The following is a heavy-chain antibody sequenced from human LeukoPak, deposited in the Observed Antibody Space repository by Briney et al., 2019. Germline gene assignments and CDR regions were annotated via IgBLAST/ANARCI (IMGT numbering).Heavy chain of an antibody. V-gene: IGHV1-18*01. CDR2: ISAYNGNT. J-gene: IGHJ5*02. CDR1: GYTFTSYG. Sequence: ASVKVSCKASGYTFTSYGIRWVRQAPGQGLQWMGWISAYNGNTNYAQKLQGRVTMTTDTSTSKAYMELRSLRSHDTAVYYCARNIGYDSSGYYNASGEGTLVTVSS. CDR3: ARNIGYDSSGYYNA. D-gene: IGHD3-22*01.